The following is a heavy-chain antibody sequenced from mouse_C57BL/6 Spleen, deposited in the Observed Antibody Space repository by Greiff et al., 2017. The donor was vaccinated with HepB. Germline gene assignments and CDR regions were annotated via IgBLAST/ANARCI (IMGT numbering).Heavy chain of an antibody. CDR3: AREGLGGYYAMDY. J-gene: IGHJ4*01. D-gene: IGHD4-1*01. CDR1: GFTFSSYG. Sequence: DVMLVESGGDLVKPGGSLKLSCAASGFTFSSYGMSWVRQTPDKRLEWVATISSGGSYTYYTDSVKGRFTISRDNAKNTLYLQMSSLKSEDTAMYYCAREGLGGYYAMDYWGQGTSVTVSS. V-gene: IGHV5-6*02. CDR2: ISSGGSYT.